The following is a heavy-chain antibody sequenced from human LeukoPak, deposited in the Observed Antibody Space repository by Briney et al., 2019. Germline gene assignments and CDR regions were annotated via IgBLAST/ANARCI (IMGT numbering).Heavy chain of an antibody. J-gene: IGHJ3*02. CDR1: GYSISSGYY. Sequence: PSETLSLTCTVSGYSISSGYYWGWIRQPPGKGLEWIGSIYHSGRTYYSPSLKSRVTISLDTSRNQFSLKLNSVTAADTAVYYCAKSNGYGLVGIWGQGTMVTVSS. D-gene: IGHD3-10*01. CDR2: IYHSGRT. CDR3: AKSNGYGLVGI. V-gene: IGHV4-38-2*02.